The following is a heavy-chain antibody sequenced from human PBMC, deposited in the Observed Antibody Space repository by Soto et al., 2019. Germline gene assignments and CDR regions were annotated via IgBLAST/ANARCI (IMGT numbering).Heavy chain of an antibody. CDR3: ARVIAAAGTDYYYGMDV. Sequence: GASGKVSCKASGYTFTSYCMHWVRQAPGQGLEWMGIINPSGGSTSYAQKFQGRVTMTRDTSTSTVYMELSSLRSEDTAVYYCARVIAAAGTDYYYGMDVWGQGTTVTVSS. J-gene: IGHJ6*02. CDR2: INPSGGST. V-gene: IGHV1-46*01. CDR1: GYTFTSYC. D-gene: IGHD6-13*01.